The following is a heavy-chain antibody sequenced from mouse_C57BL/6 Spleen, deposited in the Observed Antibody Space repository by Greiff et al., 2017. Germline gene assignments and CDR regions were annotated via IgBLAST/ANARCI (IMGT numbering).Heavy chain of an antibody. D-gene: IGHD2-4*01. CDR2: IRLKSDNYAT. V-gene: IGHV6-3*01. CDR3: TGGYYDYDGY. Sequence: EVMLVESGGGLVQPGGSMKLSCVASGFTFSNYWMNWVRQSPEKGLEWVAQIRLKSDNYATHYAESVKGRFTISRDDSKSSVYLQMNNLRAEDTGIYYCTGGYYDYDGYWGQGTTLTVSS. CDR1: GFTFSNYW. J-gene: IGHJ2*01.